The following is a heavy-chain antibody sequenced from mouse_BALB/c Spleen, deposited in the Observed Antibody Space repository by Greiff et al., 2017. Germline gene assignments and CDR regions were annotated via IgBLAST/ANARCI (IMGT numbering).Heavy chain of an antibody. V-gene: IGHV5-6-3*01. CDR1: GFTFSSYG. CDR2: INSNGGST. Sequence: EVMLVESGGGLVQPGGSLKLSCAASGFTFSSYGMSWVRQTPDKRLELVATINSNGGSTYYPDSVKGRFTISRDNAKNTLYLQMSSLKSEDTAMYYCARPYDGYYVDYAMDYWGQGTSVTVSS. CDR3: ARPYDGYYVDYAMDY. J-gene: IGHJ4*01. D-gene: IGHD2-3*01.